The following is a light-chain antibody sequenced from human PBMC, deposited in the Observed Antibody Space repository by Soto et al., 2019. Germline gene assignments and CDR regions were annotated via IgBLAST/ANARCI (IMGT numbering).Light chain of an antibody. V-gene: IGKV3-20*01. CDR3: QQFGNSPQT. CDR2: AAS. CDR1: QSVNSNY. Sequence: EIVLTQSPGTLSLSAGERATLSCRASQSVNSNYFAWYQQKPGQAPRRLIYAASSRATGIPDRFSGSGSGTDFPLTINSLEPEDFAVYYCQQFGNSPQTFGQGTKVEIK. J-gene: IGKJ1*01.